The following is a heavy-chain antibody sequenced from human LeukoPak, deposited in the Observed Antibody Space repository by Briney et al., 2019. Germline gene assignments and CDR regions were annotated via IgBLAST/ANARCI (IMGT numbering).Heavy chain of an antibody. CDR1: GFTLSRYL. V-gene: IGHV3-74*01. J-gene: IGHJ4*02. CDR2: IKSEGSST. CDR3: ARDLLIVGATNVAFDY. Sequence: GEPLPLSCAASGFTLSRYLMHCARPPPGRGLVWVSRIKSEGSSTSYAHSVKGRFTISRDNAKNTLYLQMNSLRAEDTAVYYCARDLLIVGATNVAFDYWGRGTLVTVSS. D-gene: IGHD1-26*01.